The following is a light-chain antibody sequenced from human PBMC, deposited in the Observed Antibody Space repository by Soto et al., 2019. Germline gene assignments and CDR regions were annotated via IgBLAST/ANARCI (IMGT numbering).Light chain of an antibody. J-gene: IGKJ1*01. V-gene: IGKV3-20*01. Sequence: EVVLTQSPGTLSLSPGDRATLSGRASQTVYNRFLAWYQQRPGQAPRLLIHGATRAAGIPARFSGRGSGTDFTLTISGLEPEDFAVYYCQQFDHSPTTFGQGTKVEIK. CDR3: QQFDHSPTT. CDR2: GA. CDR1: QTVYNRF.